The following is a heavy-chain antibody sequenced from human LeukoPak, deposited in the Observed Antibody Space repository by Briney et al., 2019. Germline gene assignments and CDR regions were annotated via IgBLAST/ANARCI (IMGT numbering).Heavy chain of an antibody. CDR3: SASYFKSWFDP. J-gene: IGHJ5*02. CDR2: INHSGST. Sequence: SETLSLTCAVYGGSFSGYYWSWIRQPPGKGLEWIGEINHSGSTNYNPSLKSRVTISVDTSKNQFSLKLSSVTAADTAVYYCSASYFKSWFDPWGQGTLVTVSS. D-gene: IGHD2/OR15-2a*01. CDR1: GGSFSGYY. V-gene: IGHV4-34*03.